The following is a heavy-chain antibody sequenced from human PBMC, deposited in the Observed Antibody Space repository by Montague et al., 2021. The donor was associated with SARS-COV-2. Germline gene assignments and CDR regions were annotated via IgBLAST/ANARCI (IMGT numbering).Heavy chain of an antibody. D-gene: IGHD4-23*01. CDR2: LYARGIT. Sequence: SETLSLTCAVYGESFSAYFWTWIRQSPGKELEWIAELYARGITYYNWSLKSRVTISVDASKNQFSLQLRSVTVADTGVYYCARWDPQSSTHYGSRGKAANDYWGQGSVVTVSS. J-gene: IGHJ4*02. V-gene: IGHV4-34*01. CDR3: ARWDPQSSTHYGSRGKAANDY. CDR1: GESFSAYF.